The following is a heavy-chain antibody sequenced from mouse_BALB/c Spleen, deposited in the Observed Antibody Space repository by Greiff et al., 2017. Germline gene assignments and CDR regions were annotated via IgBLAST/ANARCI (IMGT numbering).Heavy chain of an antibody. V-gene: IGHV3-6*02. J-gene: IGHJ2*01. CDR2: ISYDGSN. CDR1: GYSITSGYY. Sequence: EVQLQESGPGLVKPSQSLSLTCSVTGYSITSGYYWNWIRQFPGNKLEWMGYISYDGSNNYNPSLKNRISITRDTSKNQFFLKLNSVTTEDTATYYCARSLRLLDYWGQGTTLTVSS. D-gene: IGHD1-2*01. CDR3: ARSLRLLDY.